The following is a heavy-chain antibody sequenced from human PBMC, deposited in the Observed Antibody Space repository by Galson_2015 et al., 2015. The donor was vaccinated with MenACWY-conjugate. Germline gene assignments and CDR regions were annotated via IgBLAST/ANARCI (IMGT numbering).Heavy chain of an antibody. CDR2: IIPIFGTA. CDR1: GYTFTSYY. CDR3: ARVVIDSSSYHKPYYYYGMDV. J-gene: IGHJ6*02. D-gene: IGHD6-13*01. V-gene: IGHV1-69*13. Sequence: SVKVSCKASGYTFTSYYMHWVRQAPGQGLEWTGGIIPIFGTANYAQKFQGRVTITADESTSTAYMELSSLRSEDTAVYYCARVVIDSSSYHKPYYYYGMDVWGQGTTVTVSS.